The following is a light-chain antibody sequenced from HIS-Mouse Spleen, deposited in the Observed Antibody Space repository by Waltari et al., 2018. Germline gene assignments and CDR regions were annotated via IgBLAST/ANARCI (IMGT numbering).Light chain of an antibody. CDR1: QGISSY. CDR2: AAS. Sequence: AIRMTQSPSSLSASTGDRVTITCRASQGISSYLAWYQQKPGKAPKLLIYAASTLQSGVPSKFRGSGSWTDFTLTLSCLQSEEFATYYCQQYYSYPPWTFGQGTKVEIK. V-gene: IGKV1-8*01. CDR3: QQYYSYPPWT. J-gene: IGKJ1*01.